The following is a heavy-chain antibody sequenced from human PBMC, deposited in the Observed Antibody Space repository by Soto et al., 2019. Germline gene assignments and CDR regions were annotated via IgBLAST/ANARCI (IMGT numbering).Heavy chain of an antibody. CDR2: IKQDGSEK. CDR3: LVTTSAFDI. D-gene: IGHD4-17*01. Sequence: EVQLVESGGDLAQPGGSLRLSCAASGFTLSNFWVNWVRQAPGKGLEWVANIKQDGSEKYYVDSVKGRFTISRDNTKNSLSLQMNKLRAEDTAVYYCLVTTSAFDIWGQGTTVTVSS. CDR1: GFTLSNFW. J-gene: IGHJ3*02. V-gene: IGHV3-7*01.